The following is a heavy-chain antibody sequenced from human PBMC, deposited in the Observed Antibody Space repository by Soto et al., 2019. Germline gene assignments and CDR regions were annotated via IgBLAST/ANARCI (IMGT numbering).Heavy chain of an antibody. V-gene: IGHV1-69*01. D-gene: IGHD4-17*01. J-gene: IGHJ6*02. CDR1: GGTFSSYA. CDR2: IIPIFGTA. Sequence: QVQLVQSGAEVKKPGSSVKVSCKASGGTFSSYAISWVRQAPGQGLEWMGGIIPIFGTANSAQKFQGRVTITADESTSTAYMELSSLRSEDTAVYYCARAAEGTVTTVRFGYYYGMDVWGQGTTVTVSS. CDR3: ARAAEGTVTTVRFGYYYGMDV.